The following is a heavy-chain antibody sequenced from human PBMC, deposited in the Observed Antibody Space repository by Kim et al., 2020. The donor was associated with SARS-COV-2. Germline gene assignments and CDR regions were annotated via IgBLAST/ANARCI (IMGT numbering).Heavy chain of an antibody. D-gene: IGHD2-15*01. Sequence: GGSLRLSCAASGFTFDDYTMHWVRQAPGKGLEWVSLISWDGGSTYYADSVKGRFTISRDNSKNSLYLQMNSLRTEDTALYYCAKDAYCSGGSCYERYYYYGIEVWGQGTTVTVSS. V-gene: IGHV3-43*01. CDR2: ISWDGGST. J-gene: IGHJ6*02. CDR3: AKDAYCSGGSCYERYYYYGIEV. CDR1: GFTFDDYT.